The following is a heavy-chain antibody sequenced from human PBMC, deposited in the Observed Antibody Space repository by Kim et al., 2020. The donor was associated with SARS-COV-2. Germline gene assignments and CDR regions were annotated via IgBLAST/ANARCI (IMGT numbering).Heavy chain of an antibody. CDR3: ARGFGVVLGIAAANWFDP. J-gene: IGHJ5*02. V-gene: IGHV4-34*01. Sequence: SETLSLTCAVYGGSFSGYYWSWIRQPPGKGLEWIGEINHSGSTNYNPSLKSRVTISVDTSKNQFSLKLSSVTAADTAVYYCARGFGVVLGIAAANWFDPWGQGTLVTVSS. D-gene: IGHD6-13*01. CDR2: INHSGST. CDR1: GGSFSGYY.